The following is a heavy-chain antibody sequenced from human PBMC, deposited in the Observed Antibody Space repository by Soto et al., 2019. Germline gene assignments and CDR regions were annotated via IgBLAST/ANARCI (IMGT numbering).Heavy chain of an antibody. CDR3: ARVSTTAKTFEF. CDR1: GFTLSSNY. J-gene: IGHJ4*02. CDR2: FYSGGST. V-gene: IGHV3-53*01. D-gene: IGHD4-17*01. Sequence: PGGSLRLSCAASGFTLSSNYMSWVRQAPGKGLEWVSVFYSGGSTYYADSVKGRFTISRDNSKNTLYLQMNSLRAEDTALYYCARVSTTAKTFEFWGQGXLVTVSS.